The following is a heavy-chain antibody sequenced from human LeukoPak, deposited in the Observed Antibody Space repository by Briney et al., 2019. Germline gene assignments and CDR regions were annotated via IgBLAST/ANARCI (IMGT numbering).Heavy chain of an antibody. Sequence: PRGSLRLSCAASGFSFSDYAMDWVRQAPGKGLEWVSAISSNSAYIFYAESVEGRSTISRDNTKSSVSLQMNSMRDDDTAVYYCARIFRYQLVDYYALDVWGQGTTVTVSS. V-gene: IGHV3-21*01. CDR1: GFSFSDYA. CDR2: ISSNSAYI. J-gene: IGHJ6*02. D-gene: IGHD2-2*01. CDR3: ARIFRYQLVDYYALDV.